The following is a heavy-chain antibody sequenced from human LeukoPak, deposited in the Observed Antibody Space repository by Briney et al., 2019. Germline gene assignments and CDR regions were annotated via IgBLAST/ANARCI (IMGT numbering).Heavy chain of an antibody. V-gene: IGHV4-59*12. J-gene: IGHJ3*02. CDR3: AREQDYDYVWGSSYDAFDI. CDR2: IYYSGST. CDR1: GGSISSYY. Sequence: SETLSLTCTVSGGSISSYYWSWIRQPPGKGLEWIGYIYYSGSTNYNPSLKSRVTISVDTSKNQFSLKLSSVTAADTAVYYCAREQDYDYVWGSSYDAFDIWGQGTMVTVSS. D-gene: IGHD3-16*01.